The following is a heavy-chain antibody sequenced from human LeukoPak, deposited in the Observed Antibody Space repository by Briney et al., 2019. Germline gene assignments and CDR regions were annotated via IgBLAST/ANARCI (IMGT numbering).Heavy chain of an antibody. Sequence: SETLSLTCNVSGXSVTSHYGSWIRQPPGKGLEWIGYIYYSGSTNYNPSLKSRVTISVNTSKNQFSLKLSSVTAADTAVYYCARGMEYYYDSSGYRTPFDYWGQGTLVTVSS. CDR3: ARGMEYYYDSSGYRTPFDY. J-gene: IGHJ4*02. CDR2: IYYSGST. D-gene: IGHD3-22*01. CDR1: GXSVTSHY. V-gene: IGHV4-59*02.